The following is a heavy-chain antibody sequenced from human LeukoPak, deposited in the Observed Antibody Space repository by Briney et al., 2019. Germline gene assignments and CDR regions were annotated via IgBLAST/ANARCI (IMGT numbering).Heavy chain of an antibody. CDR1: GGSISSYH. Sequence: SETLSLTCTVSGGSISSYHWSWIRQPAGRGLEWIGRVHSSGTTNYNPSLKSRVTMSMDTSKNQLSLKLSSVTAADTAVYYCARDGLYNYGYSYFDYWGQGTLVTVSS. D-gene: IGHD5-18*01. J-gene: IGHJ4*02. CDR2: VHSSGTT. CDR3: ARDGLYNYGYSYFDY. V-gene: IGHV4-4*07.